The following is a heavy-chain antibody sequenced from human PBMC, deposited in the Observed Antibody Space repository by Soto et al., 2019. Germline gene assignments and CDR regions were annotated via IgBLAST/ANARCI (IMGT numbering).Heavy chain of an antibody. CDR2: ISGSGGST. Sequence: PGGSLRLSCAASGFTFSSYAMSWVRQAPGKGLEWVSAISGSGGSTYYADSVKGRFTISRDNSKNTLYLQMNSLRAEDTAVYYCAKDTAMDYYYGMDVWGQGTTVTVSS. D-gene: IGHD5-18*01. V-gene: IGHV3-23*01. J-gene: IGHJ6*02. CDR3: AKDTAMDYYYGMDV. CDR1: GFTFSSYA.